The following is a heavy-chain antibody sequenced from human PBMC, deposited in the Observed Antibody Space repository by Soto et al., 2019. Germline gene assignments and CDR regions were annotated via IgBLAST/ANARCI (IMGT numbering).Heavy chain of an antibody. CDR2: IDWGDEK. CDR1: GFSLSTSGMC. D-gene: IGHD6-19*01. Sequence: SGPTLVNPTQTLTLTCTFSGFSLSTSGMCVSWIRQPPGKALEWLALIDWGDEKYYSTSLKTRLTISKDTSKNRVVLTMTNMDPVDTATYYCARIRNTRGSGWYYFDYWGQGTLVTVSS. V-gene: IGHV2-70*01. J-gene: IGHJ4*02. CDR3: ARIRNTRGSGWYYFDY.